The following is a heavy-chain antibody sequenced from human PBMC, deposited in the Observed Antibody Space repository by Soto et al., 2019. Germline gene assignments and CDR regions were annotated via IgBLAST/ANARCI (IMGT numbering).Heavy chain of an antibody. CDR1: GFSLSTNGVG. D-gene: IGHD5-18*01. Sequence: QITLKESGPTLLKPTQTLTLTCTFSGFSLSTNGVGVGWIRQPPGKALEWLALIYWDGDKPSSPSLKSRLTITKDTSKNQEVRTMTHMGPVDTATYYCAHGRVDTVLATEYWGQGILVTVSS. CDR2: IYWDGDK. J-gene: IGHJ4*02. V-gene: IGHV2-5*02. CDR3: AHGRVDTVLATEY.